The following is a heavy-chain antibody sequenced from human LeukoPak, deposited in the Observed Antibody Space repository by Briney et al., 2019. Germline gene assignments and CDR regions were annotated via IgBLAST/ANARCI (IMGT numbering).Heavy chain of an antibody. CDR3: ARDGEMATIIPYNWFDP. V-gene: IGHV3-11*01. J-gene: IGHJ5*02. D-gene: IGHD5-24*01. CDR1: GFTFSDYY. CDR2: ISSSGSTI. Sequence: PGGSLRLSCAASGFTFSDYYMSWIRQAPGKGLEWFSYISSSGSTIYYADSVKGRFTISRDNAKNSLYLQMNSLRAEDTAVYYCARDGEMATIIPYNWFDPWGQGTLVTVSS.